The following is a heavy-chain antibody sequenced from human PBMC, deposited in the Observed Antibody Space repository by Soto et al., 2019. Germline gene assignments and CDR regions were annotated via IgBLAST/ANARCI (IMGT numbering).Heavy chain of an antibody. V-gene: IGHV4-59*01. CDR3: ARLGGYYQAFDN. CDR1: GGSISSYY. D-gene: IGHD3-3*01. J-gene: IGHJ4*02. Sequence: SETLSLTCTVSGGSISSYYLSWIRQPPGKGLEWIGYIYYSGSTNYNPSLKSRVTISVDTSKNQFSLKLSSVTAADTAVYYCARLGGYYQAFDNWGQGTLVTVSS. CDR2: IYYSGST.